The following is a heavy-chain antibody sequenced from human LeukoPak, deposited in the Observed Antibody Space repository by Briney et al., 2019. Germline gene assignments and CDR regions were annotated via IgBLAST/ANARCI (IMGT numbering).Heavy chain of an antibody. J-gene: IGHJ4*02. V-gene: IGHV1-8*01. CDR3: ARGLGSPVGQ. D-gene: IGHD1-26*01. Sequence: ASVKVSCKASGYTFTIYDINWVRQAPGQGLEWMGWMYPKTGNTGYAQNFQGRVSMTSNTSITTAYMELSSLRSEDTAVYYCARGLGSPVGQWGQGTLVTVSS. CDR1: GYTFTIYD. CDR2: MYPKTGNT.